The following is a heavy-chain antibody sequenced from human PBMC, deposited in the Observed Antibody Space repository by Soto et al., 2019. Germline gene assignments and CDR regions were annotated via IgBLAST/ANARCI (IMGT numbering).Heavy chain of an antibody. CDR2: ISGSGDKT. V-gene: IGHV3-23*01. D-gene: IGHD1-26*01. J-gene: IGHJ4*02. CDR1: GLIFCDYA. CDR3: AKDRFGIVGPVDY. Sequence: PGGSPRLSCAASGLIFCDYAMSWVRQAPGKGLECVACISGSGDKTFYADSVKGRFTISRDNSKNTVSLHMNSLRVDDTAVYFCAKDRFGIVGPVDYWGPGTLVTVS.